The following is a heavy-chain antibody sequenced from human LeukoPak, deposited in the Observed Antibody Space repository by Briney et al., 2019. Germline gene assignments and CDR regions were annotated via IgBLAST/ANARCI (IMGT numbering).Heavy chain of an antibody. J-gene: IGHJ5*01. D-gene: IGHD2-21*02. CDR1: GDSVSTNSAA. CDR2: TYYRSKWSH. CDR3: ARGNRDFDS. V-gene: IGHV6-1*01. Sequence: SQTLSLTCAISGDSVSTNSAAWNWIRQSPSRGLEWLGRTYYRSKWSHDYAPSVQSRITINPDTSNNQFSLHLNSVTPEDTAVYYCARGNRDFDSWGQGTLVTVSS.